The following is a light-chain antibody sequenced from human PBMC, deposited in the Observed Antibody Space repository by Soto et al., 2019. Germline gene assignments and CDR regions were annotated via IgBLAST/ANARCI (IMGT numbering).Light chain of an antibody. CDR1: QSVSSNY. V-gene: IGKV3-15*01. J-gene: IGKJ4*01. Sequence: DIVLTQSPGTLSLSPGERATLSCRASQSVSSNYLALYHQKPGQAPRLLMFRTSSRATGFPARFSGSGSGTEFNLTISSLQSEDFGVYYCQQYNNWPRATFGGGTKVDIK. CDR3: QQYNNWPRAT. CDR2: RTS.